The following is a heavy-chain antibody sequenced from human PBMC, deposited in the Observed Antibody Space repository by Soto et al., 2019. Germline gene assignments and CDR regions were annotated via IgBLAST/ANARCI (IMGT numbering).Heavy chain of an antibody. D-gene: IGHD3-10*01. CDR3: ARSEVRAGRWFDP. J-gene: IGHJ5*02. CDR1: GYTFTSYY. CDR2: INPSGGST. Sequence: QVQLVQSGAEVKKPGASVKVSCKASGYTFTSYYMHWVRQAPGQGLEWMGIINPSGGSTSYAQKFQGRATMTRDTSTCTVYTELSSLRSEDTAVYYCARSEVRAGRWFDPWGQGTLVTVSS. V-gene: IGHV1-46*01.